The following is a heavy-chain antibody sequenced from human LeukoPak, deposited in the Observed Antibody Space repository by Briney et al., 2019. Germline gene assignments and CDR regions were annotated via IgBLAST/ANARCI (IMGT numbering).Heavy chain of an antibody. CDR2: INHSGST. CDR1: GGSFSGYY. D-gene: IGHD6-19*01. Sequence: SETLSLTCAVYGGSFSGYYWSWIRQPPGKGLEWIGEINHSGSTNYNPSLKSRVTISVDTSKNQFSLKLSSVTAADTAVYYCASGTNPGIAVAGTRFDYWGQGTLVTVSS. V-gene: IGHV4-34*01. CDR3: ASGTNPGIAVAGTRFDY. J-gene: IGHJ4*02.